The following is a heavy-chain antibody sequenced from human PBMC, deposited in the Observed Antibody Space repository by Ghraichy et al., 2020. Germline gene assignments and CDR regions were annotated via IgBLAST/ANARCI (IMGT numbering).Heavy chain of an antibody. J-gene: IGHJ5*02. CDR3: AREKASTCSGGSCGFDP. CDR2: IIPIFGTA. CDR1: GGTFSSYA. V-gene: IGHV1-69*13. Sequence: SVKVSCKASGGTFSSYAISWVRQAPGQGLEWMGGIIPIFGTANYAQKFQGRVTITADESTSTAYMELSSLRSEDTAVYYCAREKASTCSGGSCGFDPWGQGTLVTVSS. D-gene: IGHD2-15*01.